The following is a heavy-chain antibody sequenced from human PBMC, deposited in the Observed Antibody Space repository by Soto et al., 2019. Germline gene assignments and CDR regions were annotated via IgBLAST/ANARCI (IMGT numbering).Heavy chain of an antibody. D-gene: IGHD4-17*01. Sequence: QVQLVESGGGVVQPGRSLRLSCAASGFTFSSYGMHWVRQAPGKGLEWVAVIWYDGSNKYYADSVKGRFTISRDNSKNTLYLQLSSLRAEDTAVYYCARDGPHYCGDYVEDYYYGMDVGGQGTTVTVSS. V-gene: IGHV3-33*01. CDR3: ARDGPHYCGDYVEDYYYGMDV. J-gene: IGHJ6*02. CDR2: IWYDGSNK. CDR1: GFTFSSYG.